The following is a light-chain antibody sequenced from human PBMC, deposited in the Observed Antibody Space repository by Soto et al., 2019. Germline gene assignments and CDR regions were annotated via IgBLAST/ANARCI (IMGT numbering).Light chain of an antibody. J-gene: IGKJ2*01. Sequence: DIQMTQSPSSLSASVGDRVTITCRASQGIYNYLAWYQQKPGKVPKILIFAASILHSGVPSRFSGSESGTDFTLTISSLQPEDAATYYCQKHNGAPFTFGQGTKLEIK. CDR1: QGIYNY. CDR3: QKHNGAPFT. CDR2: AAS. V-gene: IGKV1-27*01.